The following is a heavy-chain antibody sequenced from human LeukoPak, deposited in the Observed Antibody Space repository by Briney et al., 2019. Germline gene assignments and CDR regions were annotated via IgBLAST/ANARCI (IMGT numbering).Heavy chain of an antibody. D-gene: IGHD6-13*01. V-gene: IGHV3-30-3*01. J-gene: IGHJ4*02. CDR1: GFTFSSYA. CDR3: ARALAAAAPFDY. CDR2: ISYDGSNK. Sequence: GGSLRLSCAASGFTFSSYAMHWVRQAPGKGLEWVAVISYDGSNKYYADSVKGRFTISRDNSKNTLYLQMNSLRAEDTAVYYCARALAAAAPFDYWGQGTLVIVSS.